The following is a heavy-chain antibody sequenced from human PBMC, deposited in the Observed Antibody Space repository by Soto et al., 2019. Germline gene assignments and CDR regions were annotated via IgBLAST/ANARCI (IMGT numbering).Heavy chain of an antibody. V-gene: IGHV1-18*04. D-gene: IGHD3-3*01. CDR1: GYTFTSYG. CDR3: VRDRLGNVLYDFWSGYPELDY. Sequence: QVQLVQSGAEVKKPGASVKVSCKASGYTFTSYGISWVRQAPGQGLEWMGWISAYNGNTNYAQKLQGRVTMTTDTSTSTAYMELRSLRSDDTAVYYCVRDRLGNVLYDFWSGYPELDYWGQGTLVTVSS. CDR2: ISAYNGNT. J-gene: IGHJ4*02.